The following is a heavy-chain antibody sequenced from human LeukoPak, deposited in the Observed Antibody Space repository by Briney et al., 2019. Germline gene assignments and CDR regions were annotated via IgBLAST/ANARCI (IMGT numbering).Heavy chain of an antibody. CDR1: GGSFSGYY. Sequence: SETLSLTCAVYGGSFSGYYWSWIRQPPGKGLEWIGEINYSGSTNYNPSLKSRVTISVDTSKNQSSLKLSSVTAADTAVYYCARTSIYYDSSGYHSWGQGTLVTVSS. J-gene: IGHJ4*02. D-gene: IGHD3-22*01. V-gene: IGHV4-34*01. CDR2: INYSGST. CDR3: ARTSIYYDSSGYHS.